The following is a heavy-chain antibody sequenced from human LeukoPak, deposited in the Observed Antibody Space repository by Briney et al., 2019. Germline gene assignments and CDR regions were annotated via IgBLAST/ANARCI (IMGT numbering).Heavy chain of an antibody. CDR1: GFTFSDYY. Sequence: GGSLRLSCVASGFTFSDYYMSWIRQTPGKGLEWVSYISSSAGTIYYTDSVKGRFTISRDNAKNSLFLQMNSLRPEDTAVYYCVTAPTRTYSVYWGQGILVTVSS. J-gene: IGHJ4*02. V-gene: IGHV3-11*04. CDR3: VTAPTRTYSVY. D-gene: IGHD2-15*01. CDR2: ISSSAGTI.